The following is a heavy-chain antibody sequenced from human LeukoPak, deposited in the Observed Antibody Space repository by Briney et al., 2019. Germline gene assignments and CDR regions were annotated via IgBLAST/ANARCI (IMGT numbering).Heavy chain of an antibody. V-gene: IGHV3-23*01. CDR2: IRASGGAT. CDR1: GFTFKKYD. CDR3: ARVGQWLDY. J-gene: IGHJ4*02. Sequence: PGGTLRLSCAASGFTFKKYDVTWVRQAPGKGLEWVSGIRASGGATYYADSVKGRFTISRDNAKNSLYLQMNSLRAEDTAVYYCARVGQWLDYWGQGTLVTVSS. D-gene: IGHD6-19*01.